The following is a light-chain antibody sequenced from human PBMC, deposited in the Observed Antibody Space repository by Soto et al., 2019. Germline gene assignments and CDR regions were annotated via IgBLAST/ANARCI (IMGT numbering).Light chain of an antibody. J-gene: IGKJ5*01. CDR3: QQRSNWTPVIT. Sequence: EIVLTQSPATLSLSPGERATLSCRASQSFSSYLAWYQQKPGKAPRLLIYDASKRATGIPARFSGRGSGTDFTLTIISLEPEDFAVSYCQQRSNWTPVITFGQGTRLEIK. CDR2: DAS. V-gene: IGKV3-11*01. CDR1: QSFSSY.